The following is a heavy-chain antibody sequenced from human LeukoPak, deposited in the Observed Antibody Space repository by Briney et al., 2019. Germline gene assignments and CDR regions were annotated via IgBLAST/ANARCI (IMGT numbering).Heavy chain of an antibody. V-gene: IGHV1-18*01. D-gene: IGHD2-15*01. J-gene: IGHJ4*02. CDR1: GYTFTSYG. Sequence: ASVKVSCKASGYTFTSYGISWVRQAPRQGLEWIGWISAYNGNTNYAQKLQGRVTMTTDTSTSTAYMELRSLRSDDTAVYYCARDRMRGTFDYWGQGTLVTVSS. CDR2: ISAYNGNT. CDR3: ARDRMRGTFDY.